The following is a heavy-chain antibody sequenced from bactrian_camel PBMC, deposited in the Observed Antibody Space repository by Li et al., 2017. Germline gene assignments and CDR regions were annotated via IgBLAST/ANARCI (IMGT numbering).Heavy chain of an antibody. J-gene: IGHJ4*01. V-gene: IGHV3-3*01. Sequence: VQLVESGGGVVETGGSLRLSCVVSGHSRGSNCVGWYRLPPGRAPAEREGIAAIRHSGGETWYAGSVKGRFTISQENEQRLYLQMDDLKPEDTATYYCAAVERRRLTNKQDLGRAELYTVWGQGTQVTVS. CDR1: GHSRGSNC. CDR3: AAVERRRLTNKQDLGRAELYTV. D-gene: IGHD2*01. CDR2: IRHSGGET.